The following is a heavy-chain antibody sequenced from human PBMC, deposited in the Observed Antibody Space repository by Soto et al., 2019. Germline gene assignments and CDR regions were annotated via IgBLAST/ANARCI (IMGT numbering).Heavy chain of an antibody. V-gene: IGHV4-59*01. CDR1: CDSISSNY. Sequence: SETLSLTCTVSCDSISSNYWTWIRQPPGKGLEWIGYVYNSGSTNYNPSLKSRVTISEDTSKSQFSLKVNSMTAADTAVYYCARYRREAVAGYTLDNWGQGILVTSPQ. CDR2: VYNSGST. J-gene: IGHJ4*02. D-gene: IGHD6-13*01. CDR3: ARYRREAVAGYTLDN.